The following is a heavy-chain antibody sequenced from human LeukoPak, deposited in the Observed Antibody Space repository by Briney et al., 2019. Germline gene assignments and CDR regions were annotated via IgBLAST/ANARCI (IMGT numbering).Heavy chain of an antibody. J-gene: IGHJ4*02. CDR3: ARIGSGWYWEF. Sequence: GGSLRLSCAASGFTFSSYNMYWVRQAPGKGLEWVPSISGVSDYIFYADPVKGRFTISRDNAKNSLYLQMNSLRAEDTAVYYCARIGSGWYWEFWGQGTLVTVS. D-gene: IGHD6-19*01. CDR1: GFTFSSYN. V-gene: IGHV3-21*01. CDR2: ISGVSDYI.